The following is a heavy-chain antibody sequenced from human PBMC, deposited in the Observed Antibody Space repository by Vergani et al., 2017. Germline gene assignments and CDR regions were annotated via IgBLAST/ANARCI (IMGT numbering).Heavy chain of an antibody. Sequence: EVQLVQSGAEVKKPGESLKISCKGSGYSFTSYWIGWVRQMPGKGLEWMGIIYPGDSDTRYSPSFQGQVTISADKSISTAYLQWSSLKASDTAMYYCARQDFIDGYNPSQFDYWGQGTLVTVSS. J-gene: IGHJ4*02. CDR1: GYSFTSYW. CDR2: IYPGDSDT. V-gene: IGHV5-51*01. D-gene: IGHD5-24*01. CDR3: ARQDFIDGYNPSQFDY.